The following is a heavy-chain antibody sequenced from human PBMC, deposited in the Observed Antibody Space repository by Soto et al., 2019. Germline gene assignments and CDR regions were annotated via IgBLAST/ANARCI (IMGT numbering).Heavy chain of an antibody. Sequence: ASVKVSCKASGYTFSDYYISWVRQAPGQGPEWMGWISGYNGDTKYAQKFQGRVTMTRDSSTSTAYMELSSLRSEDTAVYYCARVIGGLYYFDYWGQGTLVTVSS. D-gene: IGHD3-16*01. CDR1: GYTFSDYY. J-gene: IGHJ4*02. V-gene: IGHV1-18*01. CDR2: ISGYNGDT. CDR3: ARVIGGLYYFDY.